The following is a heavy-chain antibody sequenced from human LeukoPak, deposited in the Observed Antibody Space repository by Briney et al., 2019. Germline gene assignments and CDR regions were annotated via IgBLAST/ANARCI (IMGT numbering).Heavy chain of an antibody. J-gene: IGHJ4*02. CDR2: IWYDGSKK. CDR1: GFTVSRNY. Sequence: GGSLRLSCAASGFTVSRNYMSWVRQAPGKGLEWVAVIWYDGSKKYYGDSVKGRFTISRDNSKNTLYLQTNSLRGEDTAIYYCARDLAARHFDYWGQGTLVTVSS. V-gene: IGHV3-33*08. CDR3: ARDLAARHFDY. D-gene: IGHD6-6*01.